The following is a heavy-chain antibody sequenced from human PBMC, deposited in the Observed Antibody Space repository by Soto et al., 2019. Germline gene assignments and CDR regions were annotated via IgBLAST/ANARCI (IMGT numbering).Heavy chain of an antibody. CDR3: AHSFRSGPLDY. CDR2: IYWDDVK. D-gene: IGHD3-10*01. CDR1: GFSLSTSGVG. V-gene: IGHV2-5*02. Sequence: QITLKESGPTLVKPTQTLTLTCTFSGFSLSTSGVGVGWIRQAPGKALEWLALIYWDDVKRYSPSLKSRLTITRDTSKNQVVLTMTNMDPVDTATYYCAHSFRSGPLDYWGQGTLVNVSS. J-gene: IGHJ4*02.